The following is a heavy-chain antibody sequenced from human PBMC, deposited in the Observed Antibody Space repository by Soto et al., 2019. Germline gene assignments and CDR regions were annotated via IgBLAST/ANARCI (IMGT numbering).Heavy chain of an antibody. V-gene: IGHV1-69*02. D-gene: IGHD2-2*01. CDR1: GGTFSSYS. Sequence: VQLVQSGAEVKKPGSSVKVSCEASGGTFSSYSFSWVRQAPGQGLEWMGRVIPILGMANYAQKFQGRVTITADKSTSTVYMEMSSLRSEDTAVYYCARGGAVGVPGALDRHNWFDPWGQATLDTVSS. CDR3: ARGGAVGVPGALDRHNWFDP. J-gene: IGHJ5*02. CDR2: VIPILGMA.